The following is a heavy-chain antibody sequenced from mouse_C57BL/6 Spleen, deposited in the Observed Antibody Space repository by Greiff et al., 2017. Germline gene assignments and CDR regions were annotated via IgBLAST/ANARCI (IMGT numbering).Heavy chain of an antibody. CDR2: ISSGSSTI. CDR1: GFTFSDYG. CDR3: ARDDGYYRDY. Sequence: EVQLQQSGGGLVKPGGSLKLSCAASGFTFSDYGMHWVRQATEKGLEWVAYISSGSSTIYYADTVKGRFASSRDNAKITLFLQMTSLRAEDTAMYYCARDDGYYRDYGGQGTTLTVSS. D-gene: IGHD2-3*01. J-gene: IGHJ2*01. V-gene: IGHV5-17*01.